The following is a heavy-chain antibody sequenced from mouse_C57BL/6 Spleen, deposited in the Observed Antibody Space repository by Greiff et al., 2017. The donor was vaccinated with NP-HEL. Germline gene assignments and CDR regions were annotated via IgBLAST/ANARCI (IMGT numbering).Heavy chain of an antibody. CDR1: GFSLTSYG. D-gene: IGHD1-1*01. V-gene: IGHV2-2*01. J-gene: IGHJ4*01. CDR2: IWSGGST. Sequence: QVQLKESGPGLVQPSQSLSITCTVSGFSLTSYGVHWVRQSPGKGLEWLGVIWSGGSTDYNAAFISRLSISKDNSKSQVFFKMNSLQADDTAIYYCARWPLLYDYDAMDYWGQGTSVTVSS. CDR3: ARWPLLYDYDAMDY.